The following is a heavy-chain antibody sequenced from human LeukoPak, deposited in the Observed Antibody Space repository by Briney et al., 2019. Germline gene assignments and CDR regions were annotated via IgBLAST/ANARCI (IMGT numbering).Heavy chain of an antibody. J-gene: IGHJ3*02. CDR1: GFTFSDYY. D-gene: IGHD3-22*01. V-gene: IGHV3-11*04. CDR3: ARVDDSSDNDAFDI. Sequence: GGSLRLSCAASGFTFSDYYMSWIRQAPGKGLEWVSYISSSGSTIYYADSVKGRFTISRDNAKNSLYLQMNSLRAEDTAVYYCARVDDSSDNDAFDIWGQGTMVTVSS. CDR2: ISSSGSTI.